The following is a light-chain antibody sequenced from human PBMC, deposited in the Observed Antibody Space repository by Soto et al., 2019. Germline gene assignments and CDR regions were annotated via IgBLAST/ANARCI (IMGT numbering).Light chain of an antibody. CDR2: EVS. CDR1: SSDVGGYNY. CDR3: SSYTSSRAYV. J-gene: IGLJ1*01. V-gene: IGLV2-14*01. Sequence: QSALTQPASVSGSPGQSITISCTETSSDVGGYNYVSWYQQQSGKAPKLMIHEVSNRPSGVSNRFSGSKSGNTASLTISGLQAEDEADYYCSSYTSSRAYVVGIGTKVTVL.